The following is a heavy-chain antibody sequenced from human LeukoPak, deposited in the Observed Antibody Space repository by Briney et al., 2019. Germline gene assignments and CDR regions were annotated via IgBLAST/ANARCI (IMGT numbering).Heavy chain of an antibody. CDR1: GFTFSTYS. V-gene: IGHV3-21*01. D-gene: IGHD3-16*01. CDR2: ISSGSSYI. J-gene: IGHJ4*02. CDR3: ARGRGGGAPPGFDY. Sequence: PGGSLRLSCAASGFTFSTYSMDWVRQAPGKGLEWVSSISSGSSYIYYADSVKGRFTISRDNAKNSLYLQMNSLRAEDTAVYYCARGRGGGAPPGFDYWGQGTLVTVSS.